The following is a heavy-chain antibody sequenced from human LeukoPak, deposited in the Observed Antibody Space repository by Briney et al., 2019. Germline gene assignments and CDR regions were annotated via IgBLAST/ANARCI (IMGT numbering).Heavy chain of an antibody. J-gene: IGHJ4*02. V-gene: IGHV3-23*01. Sequence: GGSLRLSCATSGFTFSSYAMSWVRQAPGKGLEWVSGISGSRGSTNYADSVKGRFTISRDNSKNTLYLQMNSLRAEDTAVYYCARDASFDILTGQPLLFDYWGQGTLVTVSS. CDR1: GFTFSSYA. CDR3: ARDASFDILTGQPLLFDY. CDR2: ISGSRGST. D-gene: IGHD3-9*01.